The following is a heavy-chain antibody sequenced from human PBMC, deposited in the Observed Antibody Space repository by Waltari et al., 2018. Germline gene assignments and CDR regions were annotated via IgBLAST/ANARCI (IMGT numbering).Heavy chain of an antibody. CDR1: GATFSSSA. CDR3: ARGRLLHWFDP. J-gene: IGHJ5*02. V-gene: IGHV1-69*01. Sequence: QVQLVQSGAEVKKPGSSVKVSCKASGATFSSSAISWLRQAPGQGLDWMGGIIPIFGTANYAQKFQGRVTITADESTSTAYMELSSLRSEDTAVYYCARGRLLHWFDPWGQGTLVTVSS. CDR2: IIPIFGTA. D-gene: IGHD4-17*01.